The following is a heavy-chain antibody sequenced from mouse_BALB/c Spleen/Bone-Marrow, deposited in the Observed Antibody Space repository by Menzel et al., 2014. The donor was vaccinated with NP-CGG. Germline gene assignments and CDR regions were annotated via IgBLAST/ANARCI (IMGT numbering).Heavy chain of an antibody. Sequence: VQLLESGAELARPGASVKMSCKASGYTFTSYTMNWVKQRPGQGLEWIGYINPGSGNTNYNQNFKDKSTLTADKSSSTSYMQLSSLTSEDSAVYYCAREVYGNPFAYWGQGTLVTVSA. V-gene: IGHV1-4*01. CDR2: INPGSGNT. D-gene: IGHD2-1*01. J-gene: IGHJ3*01. CDR3: AREVYGNPFAY. CDR1: GYTFTSYT.